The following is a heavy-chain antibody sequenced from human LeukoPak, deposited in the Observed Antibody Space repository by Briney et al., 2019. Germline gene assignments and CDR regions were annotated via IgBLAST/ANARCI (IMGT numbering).Heavy chain of an antibody. V-gene: IGHV4-39*01. J-gene: IGHJ4*02. CDR2: IYYSGST. CDR1: GGSISSSSYY. D-gene: IGHD3-22*01. Sequence: SETLSLTCTVSGGSISSSSYYWGWIRQPPGKGLEWIGSIYYSGSTYYNPSLKSRVTISVDTSKNQFSLKLSSVTAADTAVYYCARHFYYDSSGYYYFGGYFDYWGQGTLVTVSS. CDR3: ARHFYYDSSGYYYFGGYFDY.